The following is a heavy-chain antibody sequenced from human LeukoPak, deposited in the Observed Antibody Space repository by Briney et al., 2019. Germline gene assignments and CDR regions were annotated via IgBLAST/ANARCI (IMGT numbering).Heavy chain of an antibody. J-gene: IGHJ5*01. CDR2: ISAYNGRT. CDR3: GRWAPNPNDS. CDR1: GYIFINQG. V-gene: IGHV1-18*01. Sequence: ASVKVSCKASGYIFINQGISWVRQAPGQGREWMGWISAYNGRTEYAPKFQDRVTMTTDTSTTTAYMELRSLTSDDTAVYYCGRWAPNPNDSWGQGTLVTVS.